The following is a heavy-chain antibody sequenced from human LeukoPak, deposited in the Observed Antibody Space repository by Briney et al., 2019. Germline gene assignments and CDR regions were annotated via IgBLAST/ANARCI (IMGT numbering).Heavy chain of an antibody. CDR2: INSDGYST. D-gene: IGHD6-19*01. Sequence: GGSLRLSCAASGFTFSSYWMHWVRQDPGKGRVWVSRINSDGYSTNYVDSVKGRFTISRDNGKNTLYLQMNSLRVEDTAVYYCARAGSGWYNSFDYWGQGTLVTVSS. J-gene: IGHJ4*02. CDR3: ARAGSGWYNSFDY. V-gene: IGHV3-74*01. CDR1: GFTFSSYW.